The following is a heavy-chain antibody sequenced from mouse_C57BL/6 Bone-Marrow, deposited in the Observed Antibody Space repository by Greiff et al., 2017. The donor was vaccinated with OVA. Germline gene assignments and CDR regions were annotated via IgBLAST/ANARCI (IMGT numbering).Heavy chain of an antibody. D-gene: IGHD2-4*01. J-gene: IGHJ4*01. V-gene: IGHV14-4*01. CDR3: TTYDYSGYNYAMDY. CDR2: IDPENGDT. Sequence: VQLQQSGAELVRPGASVKLSCTASGFNIKDDYMHWVKQRPEQGLEWIGWIDPENGDTEYASKFQGKATITADTSSNAAYLQISSRTSEDTAVYYCTTYDYSGYNYAMDYWDQGTSVTVTS. CDR1: GFNIKDDY.